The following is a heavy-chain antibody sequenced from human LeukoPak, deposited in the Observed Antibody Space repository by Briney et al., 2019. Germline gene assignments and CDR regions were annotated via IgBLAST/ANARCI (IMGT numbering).Heavy chain of an antibody. J-gene: IGHJ5*02. D-gene: IGHD6-13*01. CDR2: INHSGST. V-gene: IGHV4-34*01. Sequence: PSETLSLTCAVYGGSFSGYYWSWIRQPPGKGLEWIGKINHSGSTNYNPSLKSRVTISVDTSKNQFSLKLSSVTAADTAVYYCARGQGAIAAAGTRWFDPWGQGTLVTVSP. CDR3: ARGQGAIAAAGTRWFDP. CDR1: GGSFSGYY.